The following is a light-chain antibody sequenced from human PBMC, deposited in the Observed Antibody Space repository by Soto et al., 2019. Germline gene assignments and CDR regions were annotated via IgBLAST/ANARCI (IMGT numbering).Light chain of an antibody. CDR2: DAS. V-gene: IGKV3-20*01. J-gene: IGKJ1*01. CDR1: QDIRSH. Sequence: ENVLTQSPGTLSLSPGERVTLSCRASQDIRSHLAWYQQKPGQAPRLLIFDASSRATGIPDRFSGSGSGTDFTLTISSLEPEDFAVYYCQQYGGSPRTFGQGTKVDIK. CDR3: QQYGGSPRT.